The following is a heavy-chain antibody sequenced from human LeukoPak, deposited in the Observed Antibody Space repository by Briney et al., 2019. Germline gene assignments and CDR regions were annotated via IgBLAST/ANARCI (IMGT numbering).Heavy chain of an antibody. Sequence: PSKTLSLTCAVSGDSISSGNFYWGWIRQPPGKELQWIGSIYYNGITHYNPSLESRVTISADTSTNEFSLKLRSVTAADTAMYYCARDHGDFVQHDWGQGTLVTVSS. CDR2: IYYNGIT. CDR3: ARDHGDFVQHD. CDR1: GDSISSGNFY. V-gene: IGHV4-39*01. J-gene: IGHJ4*02. D-gene: IGHD4-17*01.